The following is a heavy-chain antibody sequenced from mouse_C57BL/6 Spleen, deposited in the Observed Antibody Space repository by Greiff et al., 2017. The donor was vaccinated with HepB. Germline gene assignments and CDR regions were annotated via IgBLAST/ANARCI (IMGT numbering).Heavy chain of an antibody. CDR1: GFTFSDAW. CDR2: IRNKANNHAT. Sequence: EVKLVESGGGLVQPGGSMKLSCAASGFTFSDAWMDWVRQSPEKGLEWVAEIRNKANNHATYYAESVKGRFTISRDDSKSSVYLQMNSLRAEYTGIYYCTRGDGYYAWFAYWGQGTLVTVSA. V-gene: IGHV6-6*01. CDR3: TRGDGYYAWFAY. D-gene: IGHD2-3*01. J-gene: IGHJ3*01.